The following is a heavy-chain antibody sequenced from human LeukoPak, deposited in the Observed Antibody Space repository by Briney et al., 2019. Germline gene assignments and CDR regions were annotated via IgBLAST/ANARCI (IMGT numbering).Heavy chain of an antibody. Sequence: GGSLRLSCAASGFTFSSYGMHWVRQAPGKGLEWVAVISYDGSNKYYAGSVKGRFTISRDNSKNTLYLQMNSLRAEDTAVYYCAKAATQAVAGSAFDYWGQGTLVTVSS. CDR1: GFTFSSYG. V-gene: IGHV3-30*18. CDR2: ISYDGSNK. CDR3: AKAATQAVAGSAFDY. J-gene: IGHJ4*02. D-gene: IGHD6-19*01.